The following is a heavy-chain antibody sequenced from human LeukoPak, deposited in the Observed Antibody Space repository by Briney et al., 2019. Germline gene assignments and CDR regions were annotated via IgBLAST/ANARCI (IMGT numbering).Heavy chain of an antibody. CDR1: GGSISSYY. J-gene: IGHJ4*02. D-gene: IGHD2/OR15-2a*01. V-gene: IGHV4-59*01. Sequence: LSLTCTVSGGSISSYYWSWIRQPPGKGLERIGYIYYSGSTNYNPSLKSRVTISVDTSKNQFSLKLNSVTAADTAVYYCVRGQVLADYWGQGALVTVSS. CDR2: IYYSGST. CDR3: VRGQVLADY.